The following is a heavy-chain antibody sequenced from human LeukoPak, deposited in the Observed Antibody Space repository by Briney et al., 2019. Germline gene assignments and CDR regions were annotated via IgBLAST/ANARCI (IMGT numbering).Heavy chain of an antibody. D-gene: IGHD1-26*01. CDR1: SHFICSPHY. CDR2: IHYSGST. Sequence: ETPSLLCSLSSHFICSPHYWGWTRPPPGKGLEWIATIHYSGSTYYNPPHKRRDTISRDTSKNQLSLKLNSVAAADTAVYYCARGFSGSYSGVAFDYWGQGTLVTVSS. V-gene: IGHV4-38-2*02. J-gene: IGHJ4*02. CDR3: ARGFSGSYSGVAFDY.